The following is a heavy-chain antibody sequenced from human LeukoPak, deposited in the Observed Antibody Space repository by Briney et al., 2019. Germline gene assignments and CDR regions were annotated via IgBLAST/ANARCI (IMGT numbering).Heavy chain of an antibody. CDR1: GYTFTGYY. CDR3: AKGDIDY. V-gene: IGHV1-46*01. Sequence: ASVKVSCKASGYTFTGYYMHWVRQAPGQGLEWMGVINPRDGSTTYAQNFQGRVTMTRDTSTSTVYMELSSLRSEDTAVYYCAKGDIDYWGQGTLVTVSS. CDR2: INPRDGST. D-gene: IGHD2-15*01. J-gene: IGHJ4*02.